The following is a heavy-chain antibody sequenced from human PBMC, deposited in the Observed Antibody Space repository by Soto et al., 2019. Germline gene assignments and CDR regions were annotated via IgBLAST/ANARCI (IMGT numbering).Heavy chain of an antibody. CDR3: ARGPGLHYYDSSGYFDY. D-gene: IGHD3-22*01. J-gene: IGHJ4*02. Sequence: ASVKVSCKASGYTFTSYAMHWVRQAPGQRLEWMGWINAGNGNTKYSQKFQGRVTITRDTSASTAYMELSSLRSEDTAVYYCARGPGLHYYDSSGYFDYWGQGTLVTVSS. CDR1: GYTFTSYA. V-gene: IGHV1-3*01. CDR2: INAGNGNT.